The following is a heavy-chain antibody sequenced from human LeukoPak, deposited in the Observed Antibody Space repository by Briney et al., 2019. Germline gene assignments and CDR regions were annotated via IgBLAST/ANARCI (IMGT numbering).Heavy chain of an antibody. Sequence: GGSLRLSCAASGFSFSTYGMDWVRQAPGKGLEWLSYISSSGSGIYSADSVKGRFTISRDNAKNSLYLQMNSLRAEDTAVYYCVRGLVVAATPPYSYYGMDVWGKGTTVTVSS. D-gene: IGHD2-15*01. CDR1: GFSFSTYG. J-gene: IGHJ6*04. CDR2: ISSSGSGI. V-gene: IGHV3-48*03. CDR3: VRGLVVAATPPYSYYGMDV.